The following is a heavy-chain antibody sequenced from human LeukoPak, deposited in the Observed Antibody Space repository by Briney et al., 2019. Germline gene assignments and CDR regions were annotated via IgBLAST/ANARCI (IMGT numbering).Heavy chain of an antibody. CDR1: GYTLTGYY. J-gene: IGHJ4*02. D-gene: IGHD6-13*01. V-gene: IGHV1-2*06. CDR3: ARRGIAAAGTPPAGIDY. Sequence: GASVKVSCKASGYTLTGYYMHWVRQAPGQGLEWMGRINPNSGGTNYAQEFQGRVTMTRDTSISTAYMELSRLRSDDTAVYYCARRGIAAAGTPPAGIDYWGQGTLVTVSS. CDR2: INPNSGGT.